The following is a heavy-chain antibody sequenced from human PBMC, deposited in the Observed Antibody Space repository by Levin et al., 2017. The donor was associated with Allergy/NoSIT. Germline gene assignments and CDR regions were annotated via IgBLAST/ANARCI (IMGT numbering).Heavy chain of an antibody. V-gene: IGHV4-30-2*01. D-gene: IGHD2-21*02. Sequence: SQTLSLTCAVSGGSISSGGYSWSWIRQPPGKGLEWIGYIYHSGSTYYNPSLKSRVTISVDRSKNQFSLKLSSVTAADTAVYYCARHVVVTANAINWFDPWGQGTLVTVSS. CDR1: GGSISSGGYS. CDR2: IYHSGST. CDR3: ARHVVVTANAINWFDP. J-gene: IGHJ5*02.